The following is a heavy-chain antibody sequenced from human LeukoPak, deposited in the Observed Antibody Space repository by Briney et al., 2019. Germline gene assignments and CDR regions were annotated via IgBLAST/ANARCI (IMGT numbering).Heavy chain of an antibody. V-gene: IGHV4-31*03. CDR2: IFYSGST. CDR3: ARVTSSGYFGIDY. J-gene: IGHJ4*02. Sequence: SETLSLTCTVSGGSISSGGYYWSWIRQHPGKGLERIGYIFYSGSTYYNPSLKSRVTISVDTSKNQFSLKLSSVTAADTAVYYCARVTSSGYFGIDYWGQGTLVTVSS. CDR1: GGSISSGGYY. D-gene: IGHD3-22*01.